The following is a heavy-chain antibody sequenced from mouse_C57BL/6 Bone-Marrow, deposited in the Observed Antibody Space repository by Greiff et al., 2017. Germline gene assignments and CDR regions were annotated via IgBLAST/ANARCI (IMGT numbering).Heavy chain of an antibody. D-gene: IGHD2-4*01. Sequence: EVQRVESGGGLVKPGGSLKLSCAASGFTFSSYAMSWVRQTPEKRLEWVATISDGGSYTYYPDNVKGRFTISRDNAKNNLYLQMSHLKSEDTAMYYCARRDYPFFDYWGQGTTLTVSS. V-gene: IGHV5-4*01. CDR2: ISDGGSYT. CDR1: GFTFSSYA. J-gene: IGHJ2*01. CDR3: ARRDYPFFDY.